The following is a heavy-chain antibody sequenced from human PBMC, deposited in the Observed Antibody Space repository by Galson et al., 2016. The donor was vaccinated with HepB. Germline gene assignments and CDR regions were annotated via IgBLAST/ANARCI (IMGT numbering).Heavy chain of an antibody. D-gene: IGHD2-15*01. CDR2: INAGNGNT. J-gene: IGHJ4*02. CDR1: GYTFTSYA. Sequence: SVKVSCKASGYTFTSYAMHWVRQAPGQRLEWMGWINAGNGNTKYSQKFQGRVTITRDTSASTAYMELSSLRSEDTAVYYCARDYRVVVAAKSFDYWGQGTLVTVSS. CDR3: ARDYRVVVAAKSFDY. V-gene: IGHV1-3*01.